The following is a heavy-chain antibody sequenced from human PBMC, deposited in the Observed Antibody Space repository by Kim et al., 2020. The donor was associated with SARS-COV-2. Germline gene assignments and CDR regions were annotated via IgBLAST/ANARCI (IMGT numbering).Heavy chain of an antibody. CDR3: AKGSGYGSGSYSAPNYSFDY. V-gene: IGHV3-23*01. CDR2: ISGSGGST. J-gene: IGHJ4*02. Sequence: GGSLRLSCAASGFTFSSYAMSWVRQAPGKGLEWVSAISGSGGSTYYADSVKGRFTISRDNSKNTLYLQMNSLRAEDTAVYYCAKGSGYGSGSYSAPNYSFDYWGQGTLVTVSS. D-gene: IGHD3-10*01. CDR1: GFTFSSYA.